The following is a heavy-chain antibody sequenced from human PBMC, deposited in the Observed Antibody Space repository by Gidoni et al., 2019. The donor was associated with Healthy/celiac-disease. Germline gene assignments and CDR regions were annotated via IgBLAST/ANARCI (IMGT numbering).Heavy chain of an antibody. CDR1: GVTFSSYA. CDR2: ISYDGSNK. Sequence: QVQLVESGGGVVQPGRSLRLSCAASGVTFSSYAMHWVRQAPGKGLEWVAVISYDGSNKYYADSVKGRFTISRDNSKNTLYLQMNSLRAEDTAVYYCARDDPYYYDSSGPPGFDYWGQGTLVTVSS. V-gene: IGHV3-30-3*01. J-gene: IGHJ4*02. CDR3: ARDDPYYYDSSGPPGFDY. D-gene: IGHD3-22*01.